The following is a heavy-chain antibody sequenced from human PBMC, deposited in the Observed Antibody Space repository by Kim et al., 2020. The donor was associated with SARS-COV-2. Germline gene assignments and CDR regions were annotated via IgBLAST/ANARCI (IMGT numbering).Heavy chain of an antibody. CDR2: INHSGST. D-gene: IGHD6-19*01. Sequence: SETLSLTCAVYGGSFSGYYWSWLRQPPGKGLEWIGEINHSGSTNYNPSLKSRVTISVDTSKNQFSLKLSSVTAAGTAVYYCAHSSGWFPGGMDVWGQGTTVTVSS. J-gene: IGHJ6*02. V-gene: IGHV4-34*01. CDR3: AHSSGWFPGGMDV. CDR1: GGSFSGYY.